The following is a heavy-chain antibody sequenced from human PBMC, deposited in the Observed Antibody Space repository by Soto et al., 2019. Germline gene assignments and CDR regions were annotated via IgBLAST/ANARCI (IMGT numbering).Heavy chain of an antibody. V-gene: IGHV3-23*01. CDR3: AKPGYLEQWLIRGYFDY. D-gene: IGHD6-19*01. CDR2: ISDSGSNT. J-gene: IGHJ4*02. Sequence: PGGSLRLSCAASGFTFSSYAMSWARQAPGKGLEWVSGISDSGSNTYYAGSVKGRFTISRDNSKNTVYLHMNSLRVEDTAVYYCAKPGYLEQWLIRGYFDYWGQGALVTV. CDR1: GFTFSSYA.